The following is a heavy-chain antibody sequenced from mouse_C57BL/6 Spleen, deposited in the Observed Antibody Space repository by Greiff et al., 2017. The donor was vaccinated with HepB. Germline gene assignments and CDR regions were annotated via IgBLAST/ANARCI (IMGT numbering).Heavy chain of an antibody. V-gene: IGHV1-80*01. Sequence: QVQLKESGAELVKPGASVKISCKASGYAFSSYWMNWVKQRPGKGLEWIGQIYPGDGDTNYNGKFKGKATLTADKSSSTAYMQLSSLTSEDSAVYFCARSPGNYLYYYAMDYWGQGTSVTVSS. CDR2: IYPGDGDT. CDR1: GYAFSSYW. D-gene: IGHD2-1*01. CDR3: ARSPGNYLYYYAMDY. J-gene: IGHJ4*01.